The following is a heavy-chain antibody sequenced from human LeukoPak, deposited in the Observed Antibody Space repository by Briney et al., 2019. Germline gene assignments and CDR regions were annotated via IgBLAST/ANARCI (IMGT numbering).Heavy chain of an antibody. CDR2: ISTYNGNT. CDR3: TRDPFGFGIDY. CDR1: GYTFTSYG. Sequence: GASVKVSCKASGYTFTSYGISWVRQAPGQGLEWMGWISTYNGNTNYAEKVQGRVTMTTDTSMSTVYMELRSLRFDDTAMYYCTRDPFGFGIDYWGQGTLVTVSS. J-gene: IGHJ4*02. D-gene: IGHD3-3*01. V-gene: IGHV1-18*01.